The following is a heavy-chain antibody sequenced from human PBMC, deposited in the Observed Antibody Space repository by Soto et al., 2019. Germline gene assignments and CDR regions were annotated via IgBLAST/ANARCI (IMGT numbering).Heavy chain of an antibody. V-gene: IGHV4-59*01. CDR2: ICSSGST. CDR3: AILLFPNWFDP. D-gene: IGHD2-21*01. CDR1: GGSFSGYY. Sequence: SETLSLTCAVYGGSFSGYYWSWIRQPPGKGLEWIGYICSSGSTNSNPSLRSRVTTSVDTSKNQLSLRLRSVTAADTAVYYCAILLFPNWFDPWGQGTLVTVSS. J-gene: IGHJ5*02.